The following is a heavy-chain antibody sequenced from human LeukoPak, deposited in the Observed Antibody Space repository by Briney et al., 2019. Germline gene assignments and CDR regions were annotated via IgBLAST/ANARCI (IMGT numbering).Heavy chain of an antibody. CDR2: LNSDGSVT. CDR3: VREYCGGDCYTDF. CDR1: GFTFSLYW. Sequence: GGSLRLSCAASGFTFSLYWMHWVRQTPGKGLVWVSRLNSDGSVTNYADYVKGRFTISRDNAKNTLYLQMNSLRAEDTALYYCVREYCGGDCYTDFWGQGTLVTVSS. D-gene: IGHD2-21*02. J-gene: IGHJ4*02. V-gene: IGHV3-74*01.